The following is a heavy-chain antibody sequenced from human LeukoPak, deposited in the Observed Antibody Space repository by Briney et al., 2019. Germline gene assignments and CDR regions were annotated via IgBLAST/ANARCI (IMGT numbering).Heavy chain of an antibody. J-gene: IGHJ4*02. D-gene: IGHD1-26*01. Sequence: GGSLRLSCAASGFTFSSYAMSWVRQAPGKGLEWVSAISGSGGSTYYADSVKGRFTISRDNAKNSLYLQMNSLRVEDTAVYYCAREVGTTGDYFDFWGQGTLVTVSS. V-gene: IGHV3-23*01. CDR1: GFTFSSYA. CDR2: ISGSGGST. CDR3: AREVGTTGDYFDF.